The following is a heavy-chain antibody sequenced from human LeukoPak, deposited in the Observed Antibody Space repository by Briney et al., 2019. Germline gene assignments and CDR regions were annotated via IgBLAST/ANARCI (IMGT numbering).Heavy chain of an antibody. CDR2: INTDTGKP. J-gene: IGHJ5*02. D-gene: IGHD2-2*01. V-gene: IGHV7-4-1*02. Sequence: ASVKVSCTASGYTFSNYALNWVRQAPGQGLEWMGWINTDTGKPTYAPGFTGRFVFSLDTSVSTAYLQISSLQAADTAVYYCARFPHPYCSSAGCPNWLDPWGQGTLVTVSS. CDR3: ARFPHPYCSSAGCPNWLDP. CDR1: GYTFSNYA.